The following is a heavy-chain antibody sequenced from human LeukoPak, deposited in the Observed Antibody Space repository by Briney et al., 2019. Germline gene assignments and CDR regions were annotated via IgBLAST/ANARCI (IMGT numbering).Heavy chain of an antibody. CDR1: GGTFSSYA. V-gene: IGHV1-2*02. D-gene: IGHD4-17*01. J-gene: IGHJ4*02. CDR2: INPNSDVT. CDR3: ARIYGDFDSFDS. Sequence: ASVKVSCKASGGTFSSYAISWVRQAPGQGLEWMGRINPNSDVTYYAQKFQGRVTMTRDTSISTAYMELSRLRSDDAAVYYCARIYGDFDSFDSWGQGTLVTVSS.